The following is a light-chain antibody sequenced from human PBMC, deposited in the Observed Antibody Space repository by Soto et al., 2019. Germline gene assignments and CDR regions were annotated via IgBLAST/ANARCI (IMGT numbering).Light chain of an antibody. V-gene: IGKV3-11*01. Sequence: EIVLTQSPATLSLSPGERATLSCRASQSVSSYLAWYQQKPGQAPRLLIYDASNRATGIPARFSGSGSGTDFTLTISRLAHEDFAVYYCQQRSNWLTFGGGTKVEIK. CDR2: DAS. J-gene: IGKJ4*01. CDR1: QSVSSY. CDR3: QQRSNWLT.